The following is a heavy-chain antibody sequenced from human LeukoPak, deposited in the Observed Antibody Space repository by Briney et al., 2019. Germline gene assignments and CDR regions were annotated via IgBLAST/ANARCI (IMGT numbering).Heavy chain of an antibody. CDR2: IRQDGSEK. D-gene: IGHD1-14*01. CDR1: GFNFSSYW. V-gene: IGHV3-7*01. J-gene: IGHJ4*02. CDR3: ARENRSSSCCFDY. Sequence: GGSLRLSCAASGFNFSSYWMSWVRQAPGKGLEWVANIRQDGSEKYYVDSVKGQFTISRDNAKNSLYLQMTSPRAEDTAVYYCARENRSSSCCFDYWGQGTLVTVSS.